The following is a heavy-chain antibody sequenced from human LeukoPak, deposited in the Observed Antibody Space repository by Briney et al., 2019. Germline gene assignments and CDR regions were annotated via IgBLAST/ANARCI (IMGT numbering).Heavy chain of an antibody. CDR3: ARGPPPNYYDSSGYYYFDY. D-gene: IGHD3-22*01. Sequence: SVRVSCKASGGTFSSYAISWVRQAPGQGLEWMGGIIPIFGTANYAQKFQGRVTITADESTSTAYMELSSLRSEDTAVYYCARGPPPNYYDSSGYYYFDYWGQGTLVTASS. J-gene: IGHJ4*02. CDR2: IIPIFGTA. V-gene: IGHV1-69*13. CDR1: GGTFSSYA.